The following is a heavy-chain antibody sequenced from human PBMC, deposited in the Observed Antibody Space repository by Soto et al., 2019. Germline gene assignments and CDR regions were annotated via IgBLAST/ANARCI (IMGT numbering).Heavy chain of an antibody. CDR1: GYTFTSYG. CDR3: VRGGDYSNYRLDYYYGMDV. Sequence: ASVKVSCKASGYTFTSYGISWVRQAPGRGLEWMGWISAYNGNTNYAQKLQGRVTMTTDTSTSTAYMELRSLRSDDTAVYYCVRGGDYSNYRLDYYYGMDVWGQGTTVTVSS. J-gene: IGHJ6*02. CDR2: ISAYNGNT. V-gene: IGHV1-18*01. D-gene: IGHD4-4*01.